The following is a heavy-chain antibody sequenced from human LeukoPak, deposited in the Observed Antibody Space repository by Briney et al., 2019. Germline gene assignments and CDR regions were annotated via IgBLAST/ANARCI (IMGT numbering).Heavy chain of an antibody. CDR3: ARDSGDYFDY. Sequence: PGRSLRLSCAASGFTFSSYGMHWVRQAPGRGLEWVAVIWYDGSNKYYADSVKGRFTISRDNSKNTLYLQMNSLRAEDTAVYYCARDSGDYFDYWGQGTLVTVSS. CDR1: GFTFSSYG. D-gene: IGHD6-19*01. CDR2: IWYDGSNK. V-gene: IGHV3-33*01. J-gene: IGHJ4*02.